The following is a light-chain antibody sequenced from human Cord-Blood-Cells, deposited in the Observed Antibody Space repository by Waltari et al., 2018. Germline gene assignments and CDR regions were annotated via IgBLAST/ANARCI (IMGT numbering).Light chain of an antibody. Sequence: DIQMTQSPSPLSASVGDRVTITCRSSQSISSYLNWYQQKPGKAPKLLIYAASSLQSGVLSRFSGSGSGTDVTLTISSLQPEDFATYYCQQSYSTPCTFGQGTKLEIK. J-gene: IGKJ2*02. CDR1: QSISSY. V-gene: IGKV1-39*01. CDR2: AAS. CDR3: QQSYSTPCT.